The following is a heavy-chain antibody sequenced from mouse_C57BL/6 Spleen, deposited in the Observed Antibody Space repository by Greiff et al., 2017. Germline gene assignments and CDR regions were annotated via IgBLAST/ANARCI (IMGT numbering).Heavy chain of an antibody. V-gene: IGHV5-6*01. Sequence: EEMLVESGGDLVKPGGSLKLSCAASGFTFSSYGMSWVRQTPDKRLEWVATISSGGSYTYYPDSVKGRFTISRDNAKNTLYLQMSSLKSEDTAMYYCAREGTAMDYWGQGTSVTVSS. J-gene: IGHJ4*01. CDR3: AREGTAMDY. CDR1: GFTFSSYG. CDR2: ISSGGSYT. D-gene: IGHD3-3*01.